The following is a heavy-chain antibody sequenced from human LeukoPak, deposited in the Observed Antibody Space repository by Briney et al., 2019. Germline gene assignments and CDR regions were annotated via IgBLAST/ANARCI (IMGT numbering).Heavy chain of an antibody. CDR1: GYTFTGYY. D-gene: IGHD4-11*01. Sequence: GASVKASCKASGYTFTGYYMHWVRQAPGQGLEWMGWINPNSGGTNYAQKFQGRVTMTRDTSISTAYMELSRLRSDDTAVYYCARLPTVNDAFDIWGQGTMVTVSS. V-gene: IGHV1-2*02. CDR3: ARLPTVNDAFDI. CDR2: INPNSGGT. J-gene: IGHJ3*02.